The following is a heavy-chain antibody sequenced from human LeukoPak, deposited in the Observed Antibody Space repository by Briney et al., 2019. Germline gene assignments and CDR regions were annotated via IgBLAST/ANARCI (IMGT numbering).Heavy chain of an antibody. CDR2: IYSGGST. CDR1: GFTVSSNY. V-gene: IGHV3-66*01. J-gene: IGHJ6*02. Sequence: GGSLRLSCAASGFTVSSNYMSWVRQAPGKGLEWVSVIYSGGSTYYADSVKGRFTISRDNSKNTLYLQMNSLRAEDTAVYYCARGFGGSSPFGMDVWGQGTTVTVSS. D-gene: IGHD1-26*01. CDR3: ARGFGGSSPFGMDV.